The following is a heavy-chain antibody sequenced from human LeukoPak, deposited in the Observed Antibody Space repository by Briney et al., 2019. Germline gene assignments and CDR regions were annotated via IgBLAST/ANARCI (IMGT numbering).Heavy chain of an antibody. CDR3: ARPDYSKDYFDY. D-gene: IGHD4-11*01. CDR1: GGPISSSSYY. V-gene: IGHV4-39*01. Sequence: SSETLSLTCTVSGGPISSSSYYWGWIRQPPGKGLQWIGSIYYSGSPYYNPSLKSRVTISVDTSKNQFSLKLSSVTAADTAVYYCARPDYSKDYFDYWGQGTLVTVSS. CDR2: IYYSGSP. J-gene: IGHJ4*02.